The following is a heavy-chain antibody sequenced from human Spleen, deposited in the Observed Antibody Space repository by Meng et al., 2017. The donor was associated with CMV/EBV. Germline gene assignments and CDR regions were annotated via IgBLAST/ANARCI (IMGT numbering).Heavy chain of an antibody. D-gene: IGHD3-22*01. CDR2: IYWNDDK. Sequence: SGPTLVKPTQTLTLTCTFSGFSLNTLGLGVGWIRQPPGKALEWLALIYWNDDKRYSPSLKNRLTISKDTSNNQVVLTMANMDPVDTATYSCAHTPYDPSGYSPAFHIWGQGTMVTVSS. CDR3: AHTPYDPSGYSPAFHI. CDR1: GFSLNTLGLG. J-gene: IGHJ3*02. V-gene: IGHV2-5*01.